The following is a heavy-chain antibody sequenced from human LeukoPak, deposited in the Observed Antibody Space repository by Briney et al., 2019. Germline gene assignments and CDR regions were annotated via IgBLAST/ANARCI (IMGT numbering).Heavy chain of an antibody. CDR3: ARAEVVPAAIIT. Sequence: SETLSLTCAVYGGSFSGYYWGWIRQPPGKGLEWIGYIYYSGSTNYNPSLKSRATISVDTPKNQFSLKLSSVTAADTAVYYCARAEVVPAAIITWGQGTMVTVSS. CDR1: GGSFSGYY. CDR2: IYYSGST. V-gene: IGHV4-59*01. D-gene: IGHD2-2*02. J-gene: IGHJ3*01.